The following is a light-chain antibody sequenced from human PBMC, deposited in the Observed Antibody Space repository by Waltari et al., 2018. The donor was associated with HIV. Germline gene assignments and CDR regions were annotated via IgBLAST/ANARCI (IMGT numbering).Light chain of an antibody. CDR3: AAWDDSLSGLV. CDR2: RNN. Sequence: QSVLTQPLSASGSPGQRVTISCSGCSPHSGGNHVHWYQQLPGTAPKLLIYRNNQRPSGVPDRLSGSKSGTSASLAISGLRSEDEADYYCAAWDDSLSGLVFGGGTKLTVL. V-gene: IGLV1-47*01. CDR1: SPHSGGNH. J-gene: IGLJ3*02.